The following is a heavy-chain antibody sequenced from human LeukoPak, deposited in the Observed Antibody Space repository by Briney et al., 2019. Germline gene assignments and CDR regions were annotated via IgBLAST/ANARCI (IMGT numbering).Heavy chain of an antibody. D-gene: IGHD2-2*01. V-gene: IGHV3-21*01. Sequence: GGSLRLSCAASGFTFSSYSMNWVRQAPGKGLEWVSSISSSSSYIYYADSVKGRFTISRENAKNSLYLQMNSLRAGDTAVYYCARAFKDCSSTSCYPRPIYYGMDVWGQGTTVTVSS. J-gene: IGHJ6*02. CDR3: ARAFKDCSSTSCYPRPIYYGMDV. CDR1: GFTFSSYS. CDR2: ISSSSSYI.